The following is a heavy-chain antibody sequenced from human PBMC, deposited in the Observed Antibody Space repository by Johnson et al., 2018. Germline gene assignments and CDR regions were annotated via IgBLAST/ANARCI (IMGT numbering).Heavy chain of an antibody. J-gene: IGHJ3*02. CDR3: ARDRVSGSYSKGAFDI. CDR1: GYTFTSYY. D-gene: IGHD1-26*01. Sequence: QVQLVESGAEVKKPGASVKVSCKASGYTFTSYYMHWVRQAPGQGLEWMGIIYPSGGSTSYAQKFQGRVTMTRDTSTSTVYMELSSLRSEDTAVYYCARDRVSGSYSKGAFDIWGQGTMVTVSS. CDR2: IYPSGGST. V-gene: IGHV1-46*01.